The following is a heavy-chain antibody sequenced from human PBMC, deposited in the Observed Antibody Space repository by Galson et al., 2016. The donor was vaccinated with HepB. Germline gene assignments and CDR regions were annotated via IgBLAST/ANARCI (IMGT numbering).Heavy chain of an antibody. D-gene: IGHD1-14*01. CDR2: TYYRSKWYN. CDR3: ARARNTDFYYYYYAMDV. J-gene: IGHJ6*02. Sequence: CAISGDSVSTNSATWNWIRQSPSRGLEWLGRTYYRSKWYNDYAVSMKSRMTINPDTSKNQFSLHLNSVTPEDTAVYYCARARNTDFYYYYYAMDVWGQGTTVTVSS. CDR1: GDSVSTNSAT. V-gene: IGHV6-1*01.